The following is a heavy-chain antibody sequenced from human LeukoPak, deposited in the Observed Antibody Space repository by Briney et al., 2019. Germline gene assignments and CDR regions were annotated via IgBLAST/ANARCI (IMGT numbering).Heavy chain of an antibody. J-gene: IGHJ4*02. D-gene: IGHD3-10*01. Sequence: SETLSLTCAVYGGSFSGYYWSWIRQPPGKGLEWIGEINHSGSTNYNPSLKSRVTISVDTSKNQFSLKLSSVTAADTAVYYCARHLKVRGVPPYYFDYWGQETLVTVSS. CDR3: ARHLKVRGVPPYYFDY. CDR2: INHSGST. CDR1: GGSFSGYY. V-gene: IGHV4-34*01.